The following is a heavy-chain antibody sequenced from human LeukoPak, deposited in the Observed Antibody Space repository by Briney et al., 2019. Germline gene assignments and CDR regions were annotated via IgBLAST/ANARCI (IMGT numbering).Heavy chain of an antibody. D-gene: IGHD2-15*01. Sequence: GESLKISCKGSGYSFPTYWIAWVRQMPGKGLEWMGIIYPGDSDTRYSPSFQGQVTISADKSISTAYLQWSSLKASDTAMYYCARQSGGVVVVAAAFDYWGRGTLVTVSS. J-gene: IGHJ4*02. CDR2: IYPGDSDT. CDR1: GYSFPTYW. CDR3: ARQSGGVVVVAAAFDY. V-gene: IGHV5-51*01.